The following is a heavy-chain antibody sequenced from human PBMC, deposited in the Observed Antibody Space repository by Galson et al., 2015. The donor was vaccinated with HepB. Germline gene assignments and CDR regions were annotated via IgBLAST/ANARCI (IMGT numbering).Heavy chain of an antibody. CDR1: GYGFTNYW. D-gene: IGHD2-21*01. CDR2: IYPYDSDT. CDR3: ARRSVDCIRWTFDY. V-gene: IGHV5-51*01. Sequence: QSGAEVKKPGESLKISCKGSGYGFTNYWIGWVRQMPGKGLEWMGIIYPYDSDTRYSPSFEGQVTMSADKSITTAYLQWSSLKASDTAMYYCARRSVDCIRWTFDYWGQGTLVTVSS. J-gene: IGHJ4*02.